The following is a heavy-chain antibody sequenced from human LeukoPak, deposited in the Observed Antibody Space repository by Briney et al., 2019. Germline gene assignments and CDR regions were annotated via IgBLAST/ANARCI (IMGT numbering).Heavy chain of an antibody. Sequence: PSETLSLTCTVSGDSISSYYWSWIRQPPGKGLEWIGYIYYSGSTNYNPSLKSRVTISIDTSKNQFSLRLSSVTAADTAIYYCARYSSSVLAAGGTSRWFDPWGQGTLVTVSS. J-gene: IGHJ5*02. CDR2: IYYSGST. V-gene: IGHV4-59*08. D-gene: IGHD6-13*01. CDR1: GDSISSYY. CDR3: ARYSSSVLAAGGTSRWFDP.